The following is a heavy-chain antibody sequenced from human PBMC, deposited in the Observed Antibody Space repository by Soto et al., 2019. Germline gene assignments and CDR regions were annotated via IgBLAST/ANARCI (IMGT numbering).Heavy chain of an antibody. CDR1: GAVTADDSY. V-gene: IGHV4-30-4*01. CDR3: VRGRGYYYGRSGYYFDY. J-gene: IGHJ4*02. D-gene: IGHD3-22*01. CDR2: ISYTGST. Sequence: PSETLSLTCAVSGAVTADDSYWSWIRQAPGKGLEWIGYISYTGSTSYNPSLKSRLTISVDTSKNQFSLEMNYVTAADTAVYYCVRGRGYYYGRSGYYFDYWDQGALVTVSS.